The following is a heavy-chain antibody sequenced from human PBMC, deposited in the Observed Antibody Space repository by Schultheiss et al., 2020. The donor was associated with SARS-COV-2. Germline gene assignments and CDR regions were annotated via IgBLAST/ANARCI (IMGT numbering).Heavy chain of an antibody. CDR3: ARYDSVDY. V-gene: IGHV3-21*01. J-gene: IGHJ4*02. CDR2: ISSSSSYI. Sequence: GGSLRLSCAASGFTISRYAMSWVRQAPGKGLEWVSSISSSSSYIYYADSVKGRFTISRDNARNSLYLQMNSLRAEDTAVYYCARYDSVDYWGQGTLVTVAS. CDR1: GFTISRYA. D-gene: IGHD3-22*01.